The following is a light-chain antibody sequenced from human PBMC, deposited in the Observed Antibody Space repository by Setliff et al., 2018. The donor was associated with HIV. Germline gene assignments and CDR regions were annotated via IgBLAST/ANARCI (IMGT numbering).Light chain of an antibody. CDR3: CSYAETSIYV. CDR1: SSHVGNYNL. J-gene: IGLJ1*01. CDR2: EVT. Sequence: QSALAQPASVSGSPGQSITISCTGDSSHVGNYNLVSWYQHHPGKAPQLMIYEVTKRPSGVSNRFSGSKSGNTASLTISGLRAVDEATYYCCSYAETSIYVFGTGTKVTVL. V-gene: IGLV2-23*02.